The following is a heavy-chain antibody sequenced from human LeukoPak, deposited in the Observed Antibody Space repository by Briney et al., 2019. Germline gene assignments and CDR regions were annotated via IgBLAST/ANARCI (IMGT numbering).Heavy chain of an antibody. Sequence: GASVTVSCTASGYTFTSYAMHWVRQAPGQRLEWMGWINAGNGNTKYSQKFQGRVTITRDTSASTACMELSSLRSEDTAVYYCATRTEYSSGWHYFDYWGQGTLVTVSS. J-gene: IGHJ4*02. CDR2: INAGNGNT. CDR1: GYTFTSYA. D-gene: IGHD6-19*01. CDR3: ATRTEYSSGWHYFDY. V-gene: IGHV1-3*01.